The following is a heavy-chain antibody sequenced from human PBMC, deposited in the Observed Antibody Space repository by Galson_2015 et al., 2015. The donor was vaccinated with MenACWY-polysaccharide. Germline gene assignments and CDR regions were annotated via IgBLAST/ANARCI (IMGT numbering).Heavy chain of an antibody. V-gene: IGHV3-30-3*01. CDR2: ISYDASNK. J-gene: IGHJ3*02. CDR3: AKERTTVDI. Sequence: SLRLSCAASGFTLNSFAMHWVRQAPGKGLEWVALISYDASNKFYADSLKGRFTISRDNSRNTLYLQMNSLRADDTAVYYCAKERTTVDIWGQGTMVTVSS. D-gene: IGHD4-17*01. CDR1: GFTLNSFA.